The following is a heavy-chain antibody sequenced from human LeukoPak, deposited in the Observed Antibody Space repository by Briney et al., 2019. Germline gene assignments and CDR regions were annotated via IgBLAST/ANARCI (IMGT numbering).Heavy chain of an antibody. CDR3: ARNPKRELLFDY. J-gene: IGHJ4*02. CDR1: GFTVSSNY. V-gene: IGHV3-66*01. D-gene: IGHD1-26*01. Sequence: PGGSLRLSCAASGFTVSSNYMSWVRQAPGKGLEWVSVIYSGGSTYYADSVKGRFTISRDNSKDTLYLQMNSLRAEDTAVYYCARNPKRELLFDYWGQGTLVTVSS. CDR2: IYSGGST.